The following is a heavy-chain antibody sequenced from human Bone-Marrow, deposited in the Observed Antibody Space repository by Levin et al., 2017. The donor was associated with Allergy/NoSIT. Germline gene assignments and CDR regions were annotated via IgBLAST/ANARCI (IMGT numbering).Heavy chain of an antibody. D-gene: IGHD1-26*01. Sequence: PSETLSLTCSVSGDSISTSSHYWDWIRQPPGKGLEWIGSISNRGTTYYKSSLKSRIVLSLDMSNNQFSLRLTSVTAADTAVYYCARAFPLSGSQREFGFGMDVWGQGTTVTVSS. J-gene: IGHJ6*02. CDR2: ISNRGTT. CDR3: ARAFPLSGSQREFGFGMDV. V-gene: IGHV4-39*07. CDR1: GDSISTSSHY.